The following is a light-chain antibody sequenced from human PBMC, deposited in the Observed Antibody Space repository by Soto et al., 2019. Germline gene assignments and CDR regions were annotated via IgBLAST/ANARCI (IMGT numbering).Light chain of an antibody. CDR1: QSVSSD. Sequence: EIVMMQSPATLSVSPGERATLSCRASQSVSSDLAWYHQKPGQAPRLLIYGASTRATGIPARFSGSGSGTEFTLTINSLQSEDFAVYYCQQYNTWPRTFGQGTKVEIK. J-gene: IGKJ1*01. CDR2: GAS. CDR3: QQYNTWPRT. V-gene: IGKV3-15*01.